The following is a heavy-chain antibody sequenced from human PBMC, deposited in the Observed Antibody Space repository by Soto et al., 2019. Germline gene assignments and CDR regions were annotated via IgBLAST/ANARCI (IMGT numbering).Heavy chain of an antibody. CDR1: GGTFSSYA. CDR3: ARDNYYDSSVYTQTWFAP. J-gene: IGHJ5*02. D-gene: IGHD3-22*01. CDR2: IIPIFGTA. Sequence: ASVKVSCKASGGTFSSYAISWVRQAPGQGLEWMGGIIPIFGTANYAQKFQGRVTITADESTSTAYMELSSLRSEDTAVYYCARDNYYDSSVYTQTWFAPGASGPLVPV. V-gene: IGHV1-69*13.